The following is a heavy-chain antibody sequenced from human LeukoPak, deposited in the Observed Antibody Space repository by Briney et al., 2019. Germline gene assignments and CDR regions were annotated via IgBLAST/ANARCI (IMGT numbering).Heavy chain of an antibody. Sequence: SVKVSCKASGGIFSSYAISWVRQAPGQGLEWMGGIIPIFGTANYAQKFQGRVTITTDESTSTAYMELSSLRSEDTAVYYCARSIVVVPAAIVGFDYWGQGTLVTVSS. D-gene: IGHD2-2*02. J-gene: IGHJ4*02. CDR1: GGIFSSYA. V-gene: IGHV1-69*05. CDR3: ARSIVVVPAAIVGFDY. CDR2: IIPIFGTA.